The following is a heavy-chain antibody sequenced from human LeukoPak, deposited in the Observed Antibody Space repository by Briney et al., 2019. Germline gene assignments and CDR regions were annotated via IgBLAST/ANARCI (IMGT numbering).Heavy chain of an antibody. CDR2: IYYSGST. V-gene: IGHV4-59*12. J-gene: IGHJ3*02. CDR3: ARDRSLGAFDI. D-gene: IGHD3-16*01. Sequence: LETLSLTCTVSGGSISSYYWSWIRQPPGKGLEWIGYIYYSGSTNYNPSLKSRVTMSVDTSKNQFSLKLSSVTAADTAVYYCARDRSLGAFDIWGQGTMVTVSS. CDR1: GGSISSYY.